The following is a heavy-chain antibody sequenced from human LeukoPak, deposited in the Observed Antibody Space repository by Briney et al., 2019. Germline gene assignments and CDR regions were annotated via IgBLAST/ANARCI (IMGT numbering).Heavy chain of an antibody. CDR3: AREAGRATLVDP. Sequence: ASVKVSCKASGYTFTGYYMHWVRQAPGQGLEWMGWINPNSGGTNYAQKFQGRVTMTRDTSISTAYMELSRLRSDDTAVCYCAREAGRATLVDPWGQGTLVTVSS. D-gene: IGHD5-12*01. CDR2: INPNSGGT. CDR1: GYTFTGYY. J-gene: IGHJ5*02. V-gene: IGHV1-2*02.